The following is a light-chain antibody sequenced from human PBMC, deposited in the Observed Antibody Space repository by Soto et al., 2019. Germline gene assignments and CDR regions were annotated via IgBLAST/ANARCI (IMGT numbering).Light chain of an antibody. CDR2: RAS. V-gene: IGKV1-12*01. CDR1: QGITSW. J-gene: IGKJ4*01. CDR3: QQTTTFPLT. Sequence: DIQMTQSPSSVSASVGDRVTITCRASQGITSWLAWYQQKPGKAPKLLIYRASNLQSGVPSRFNGSGSGTDFTLTISGLQPADSATYYCQQTTTFPLTFGGGTKVEIK.